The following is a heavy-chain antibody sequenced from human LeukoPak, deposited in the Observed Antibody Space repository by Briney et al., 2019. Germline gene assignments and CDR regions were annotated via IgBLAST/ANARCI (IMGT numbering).Heavy chain of an antibody. J-gene: IGHJ4*02. Sequence: GGSLRLSCAASGFNFSSYTMHWVRQAPGKGLEWVAVISDDGNNKYYADPVKGRFTISRDNSKNTLYLQMNSLRAEDTAVYYCARGNRMGISLYYFDYWGQGTLVTVSS. CDR3: ARGNRMGISLYYFDY. D-gene: IGHD1-14*01. CDR1: GFNFSSYT. V-gene: IGHV3-30-3*01. CDR2: ISDDGNNK.